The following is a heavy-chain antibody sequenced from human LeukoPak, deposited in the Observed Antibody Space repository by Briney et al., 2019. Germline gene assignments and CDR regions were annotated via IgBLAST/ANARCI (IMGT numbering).Heavy chain of an antibody. Sequence: SETLSLTCTVSGGSISSSSYYWGWIRQPPGKGLEWIGSIYYSGSTYYNPSLKSRVTISVDTSKNQFSLKLSSVTAADTAVYYCARDSRARIAAAGTWQDAFDIWGQGTMVTVSS. CDR2: IYYSGST. D-gene: IGHD6-13*01. J-gene: IGHJ3*02. CDR3: ARDSRARIAAAGTWQDAFDI. V-gene: IGHV4-39*07. CDR1: GGSISSSSYY.